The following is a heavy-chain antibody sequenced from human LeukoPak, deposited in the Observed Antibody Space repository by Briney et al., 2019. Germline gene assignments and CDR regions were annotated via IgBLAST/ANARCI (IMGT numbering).Heavy chain of an antibody. V-gene: IGHV3-23*01. CDR1: GFTFSIYA. CDR3: AKDRPNYYHSNGHYYRRDGDS. D-gene: IGHD3-22*01. J-gene: IGHJ5*01. CDR2: ITSSGEAT. Sequence: GGSLRLSCDAPGFTFSIYAMSWVRLGTGKGLEWVSSITSSGEATYYADSVKGRFTISRDNSRYTLFLQMNSLTAEDTAVYYCAKDRPNYYHSNGHYYRRDGDSWGQGTLVTVSS.